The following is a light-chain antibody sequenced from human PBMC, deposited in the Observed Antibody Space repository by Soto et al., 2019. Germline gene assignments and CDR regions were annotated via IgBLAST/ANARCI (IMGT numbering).Light chain of an antibody. J-gene: IGKJ1*01. Sequence: EIVLTQSPGTLSLSPGERATLSCRASQSVSNNYLAWYQQRPGQAPRLLTYGASSKAIGIPDRFSGSGSGTDFTLTINRLEPEDFAVYYCQQYGNSQWTFGQGTKVEI. CDR3: QQYGNSQWT. V-gene: IGKV3-20*01. CDR1: QSVSNNY. CDR2: GAS.